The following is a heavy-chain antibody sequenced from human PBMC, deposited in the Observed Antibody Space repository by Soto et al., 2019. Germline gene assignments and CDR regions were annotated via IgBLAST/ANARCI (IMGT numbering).Heavy chain of an antibody. Sequence: HPGGSLRLSCAASGFTFSSYGMHWVRQAPGKGLEWVAIISYDGINKYYADSVKGRFTISRDNSKNTLYLQMNSLRTEDRGVYFCAKDLRTPGPFYYDSSGFLPRDSWGQGTLVTVS. V-gene: IGHV3-30*18. D-gene: IGHD3-22*01. J-gene: IGHJ4*02. CDR3: AKDLRTPGPFYYDSSGFLPRDS. CDR1: GFTFSSYG. CDR2: ISYDGINK.